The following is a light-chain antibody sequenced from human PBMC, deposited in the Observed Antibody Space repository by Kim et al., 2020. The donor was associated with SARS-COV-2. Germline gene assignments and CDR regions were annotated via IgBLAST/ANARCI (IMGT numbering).Light chain of an antibody. V-gene: IGKV3-15*01. CDR3: QQYNNWPPGK. CDR2: GAS. CDR1: QSVSSN. Sequence: EIVLTQSPATLSVSPGERATLSCRASQSVSSNLAWYQQRPGQAPRLLIYGASTRATGIPARFSGSGSGTDFTLTISSLQSEDFAVYYCQQYNNWPPGKFGQGTKVDIK. J-gene: IGKJ1*01.